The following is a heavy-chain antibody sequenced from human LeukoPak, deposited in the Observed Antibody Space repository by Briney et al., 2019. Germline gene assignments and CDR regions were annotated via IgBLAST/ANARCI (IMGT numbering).Heavy chain of an antibody. D-gene: IGHD3-10*01. Sequence: GGSLRLSCAASGFTFSSYAISWVRQAPGKGLEWVSATSGGGGSTYYADSVKGRFTISRDNSKNTLYLHMNSLRAEDTAVYYCAKAEGSGNQPFDYWGQGNLVTVSS. CDR3: AKAEGSGNQPFDY. CDR2: TSGGGGST. J-gene: IGHJ4*02. CDR1: GFTFSSYA. V-gene: IGHV3-23*01.